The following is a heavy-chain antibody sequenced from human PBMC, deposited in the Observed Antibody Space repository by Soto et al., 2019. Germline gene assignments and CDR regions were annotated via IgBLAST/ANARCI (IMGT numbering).Heavy chain of an antibody. D-gene: IGHD3-3*01. V-gene: IGHV4-59*08. CDR3: ARTRVGFDY. Sequence: SETLSLTCTVSGGSISSYYWSWIRQPPGKGLEWIGYIHYSGSTNYNPSLKSRVTISVDTSKNQFSLKLSSVTAADTAVYYCARTRVGFDYWGQGTLVTVSS. CDR2: IHYSGST. CDR1: GGSISSYY. J-gene: IGHJ4*02.